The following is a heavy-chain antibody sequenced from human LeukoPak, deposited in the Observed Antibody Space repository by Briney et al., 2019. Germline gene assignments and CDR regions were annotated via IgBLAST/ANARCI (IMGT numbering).Heavy chain of an antibody. J-gene: IGHJ6*02. CDR2: INPSGGST. V-gene: IGHV1-46*01. Sequence: ASVKVSCKASEYTFTSYYMHWVRQAPGQGLEWMGIINPSGGSTSYAQKFQGRVTMTRDTSTSTVYMELSSLRSEDTAVYYCARDRITVVRGVIIDPYGMDVWGQGTTVTVSS. D-gene: IGHD3-10*01. CDR1: EYTFTSYY. CDR3: ARDRITVVRGVIIDPYGMDV.